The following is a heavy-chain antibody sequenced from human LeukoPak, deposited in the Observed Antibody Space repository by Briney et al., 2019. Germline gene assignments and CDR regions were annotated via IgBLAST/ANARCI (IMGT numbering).Heavy chain of an antibody. V-gene: IGHV4-31*03. D-gene: IGHD6-13*01. CDR1: GGSISSGGYY. Sequence: PSETLSLTCTVSGGSISSGGYYWSWIRQHPGKSLEWIGYIYYSGSTYYNPSLKSRVTISVDTSKNQFSLKLSSVTAADTAVYYCAGQTAAPLTYYYYMDVWGKGTTVTVSS. CDR3: AGQTAAPLTYYYYMDV. J-gene: IGHJ6*03. CDR2: IYYSGST.